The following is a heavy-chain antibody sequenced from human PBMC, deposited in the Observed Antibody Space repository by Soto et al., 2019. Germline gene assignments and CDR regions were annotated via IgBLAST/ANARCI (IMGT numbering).Heavy chain of an antibody. Sequence: EVQLVESGGGLVQPGGSLRLSCAASGVTVSNNYMSWVRQAPGKGLEWVSLIYSGGNKHYADSVKGRFTISRDNSKNTLYLQMNSLRAEDTAVYYCARNVPATTLGYWGQGTLVTVSS. J-gene: IGHJ4*02. CDR2: IYSGGNK. D-gene: IGHD4-17*01. CDR3: ARNVPATTLGY. V-gene: IGHV3-66*01. CDR1: GVTVSNNY.